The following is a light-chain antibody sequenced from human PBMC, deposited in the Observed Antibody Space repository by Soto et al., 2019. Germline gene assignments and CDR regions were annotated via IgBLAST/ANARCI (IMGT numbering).Light chain of an antibody. CDR2: DAS. Sequence: DIQMTQSPSSLSASVGDRVTITCQASQGINTYLNWYQQKPHKAPKLLISDASILKAGVPSRFSGSGSGTDFTLTITSLRPEDIATYYCQHYDNLPYTFGQGTKLEIK. CDR1: QGINTY. V-gene: IGKV1-33*01. J-gene: IGKJ2*01. CDR3: QHYDNLPYT.